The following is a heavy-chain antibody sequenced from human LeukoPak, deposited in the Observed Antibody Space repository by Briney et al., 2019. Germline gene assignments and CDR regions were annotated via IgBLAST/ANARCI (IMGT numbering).Heavy chain of an antibody. J-gene: IGHJ4*02. CDR3: ARSQTLYSGSSYFDY. CDR2: ISGNGGST. CDR1: QFNFNKFG. V-gene: IGHV3-23*01. Sequence: PGGSLRLSCATSQFNFNKFGMTWVRQAPGKGLEWVSSISGNGGSTQYADSVQGRFAISRDNSKNTLYLQMNSLRAEDTAVYYCARSQTLYSGSSYFDYWGQGTLVTVSS. D-gene: IGHD1-26*01.